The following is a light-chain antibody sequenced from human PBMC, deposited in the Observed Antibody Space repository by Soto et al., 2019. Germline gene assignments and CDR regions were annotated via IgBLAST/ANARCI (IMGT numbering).Light chain of an antibody. J-gene: IGKJ1*01. V-gene: IGKV3-20*01. Sequence: LTQSPGTLSLSPGERATLSCRASQSVISTYLAWYQQKPGQAPRVLIYDASTRATGIPDRFSGSGSGTDFTLTISRLEPEDFAVYYCQQYDSSPRTFGQGTKVDI. CDR1: QSVISTY. CDR2: DAS. CDR3: QQYDSSPRT.